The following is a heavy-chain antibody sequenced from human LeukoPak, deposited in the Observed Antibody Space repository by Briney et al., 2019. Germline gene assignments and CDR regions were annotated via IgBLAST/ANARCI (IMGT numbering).Heavy chain of an antibody. Sequence: RSLRLSCAASGFTFSSYAMHWVRQAPGKGLEWVAVISYDGSNNYYADSVKGRFTISRDNSKNTLYLQMNSLRAEDTAVYYCAVPAASFDYWGQGTLVTVSS. CDR1: GFTFSSYA. J-gene: IGHJ4*02. D-gene: IGHD2-2*01. CDR3: AVPAASFDY. V-gene: IGHV3-30*01. CDR2: ISYDGSNN.